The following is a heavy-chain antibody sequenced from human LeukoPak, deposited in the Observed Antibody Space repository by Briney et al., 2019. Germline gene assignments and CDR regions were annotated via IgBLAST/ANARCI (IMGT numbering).Heavy chain of an antibody. D-gene: IGHD3-22*01. Sequence: ASVKVSCKASGYTFTGYYMHWVRQAPGQGLEWMGRINPNSGGTNYAQKFRGRVTMTRDTSISTVYMELSRLRSDDTAVYYCARGTYYYDSSGYYSLEYWGQGTLVTVSS. CDR3: ARGTYYYDSSGYYSLEY. J-gene: IGHJ4*02. V-gene: IGHV1-2*06. CDR2: INPNSGGT. CDR1: GYTFTGYY.